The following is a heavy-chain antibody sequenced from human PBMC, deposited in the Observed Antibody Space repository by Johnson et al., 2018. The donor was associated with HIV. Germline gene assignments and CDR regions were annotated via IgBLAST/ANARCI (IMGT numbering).Heavy chain of an antibody. Sequence: QVQLVESGGNLVQPGRSLRLSCAASGFTFSSYGMHWVRQAPGKGLEWVAVISYDGSNKYYADSVQGRFTISRDNSKNTLYLQMNSLRVEDTAVYYCARDALLRFVEWFIWGQGTMVTVSS. J-gene: IGHJ3*02. CDR1: GFTFSSYG. D-gene: IGHD3-3*01. V-gene: IGHV3-30*03. CDR3: ARDALLRFVEWFI. CDR2: ISYDGSNK.